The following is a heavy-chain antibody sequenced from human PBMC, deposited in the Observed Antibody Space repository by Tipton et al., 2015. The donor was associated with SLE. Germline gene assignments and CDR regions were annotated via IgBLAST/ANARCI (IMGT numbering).Heavy chain of an antibody. CDR3: VISVLQNAFDI. J-gene: IGHJ3*02. D-gene: IGHD2/OR15-2a*01. Sequence: DSVKGRFTISRDSSKNTLYLQMNSLRAEDTAVYYCVISVLQNAFDIWGQGTMVTVSS. V-gene: IGHV3-23*01.